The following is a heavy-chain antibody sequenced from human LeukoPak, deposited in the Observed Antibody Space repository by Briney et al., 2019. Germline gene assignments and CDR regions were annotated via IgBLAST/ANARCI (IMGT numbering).Heavy chain of an antibody. Sequence: GGSLRLSCAPSGFTFSNYAMHWVRQVPGKGLEWVAVISYAGSNEHYADSVKGRFTISRDNSKNTLFLQMNSLRAEDTAVYYCARSGSYHIDYWGQGTLVTVSS. J-gene: IGHJ4*02. CDR1: GFTFSNYA. V-gene: IGHV3-30*04. CDR3: ARSGSYHIDY. CDR2: ISYAGSNE. D-gene: IGHD1-26*01.